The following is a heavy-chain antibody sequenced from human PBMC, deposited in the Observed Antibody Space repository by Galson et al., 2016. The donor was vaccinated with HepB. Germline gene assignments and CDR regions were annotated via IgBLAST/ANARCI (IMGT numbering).Heavy chain of an antibody. J-gene: IGHJ4*02. Sequence: TLSLTCTVSGDSISSGDYYWSWIRQPPGKGLEWIGYTHYSGSTYYNPSLKSRVTISVDTSKNQFSLRLTSVTAADTALYYCARQYRGGPSDYWGQGTLVIVSS. CDR1: GDSISSGDYY. CDR3: ARQYRGGPSDY. V-gene: IGHV4-30-4*01. D-gene: IGHD5-12*01. CDR2: THYSGST.